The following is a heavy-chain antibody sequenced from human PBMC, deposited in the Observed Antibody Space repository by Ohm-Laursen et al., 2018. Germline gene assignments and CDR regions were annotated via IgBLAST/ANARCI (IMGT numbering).Heavy chain of an antibody. J-gene: IGHJ4*02. V-gene: IGHV3-21*01. CDR3: VNTVRSQAWDY. CDR1: GFTFSSYS. D-gene: IGHD2/OR15-2a*01. Sequence: SLRLSCAASGFTFSSYSMNWVRQAPGKGLEWVSSISSSSSYIYYADSVKGRFTISRDNAKNSLYLQMNSLRGDDTAVYYCVNTVRSQAWDYWGQGTLVTVSS. CDR2: ISSSSSYI.